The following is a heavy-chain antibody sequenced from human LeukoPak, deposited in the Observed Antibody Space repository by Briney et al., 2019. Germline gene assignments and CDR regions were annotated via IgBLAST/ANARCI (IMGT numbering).Heavy chain of an antibody. V-gene: IGHV1-2*02. Sequence: ASVKVSCKASGYTFTGYYMHWVRQAPGQGLEWMGYIYPNSGATKYAQKFQGRVTMTRDTSISTAYKELSGLRSDDTAVYYCGTLLSNGPFDYWGQGSLVTASS. J-gene: IGHJ4*02. CDR1: GYTFTGYY. CDR3: GTLLSNGPFDY. CDR2: IYPNSGAT.